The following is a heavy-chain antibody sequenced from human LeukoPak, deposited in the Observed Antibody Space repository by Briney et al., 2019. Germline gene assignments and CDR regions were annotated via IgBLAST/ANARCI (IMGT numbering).Heavy chain of an antibody. CDR1: GXTFSNYA. D-gene: IGHD3-22*01. CDR3: VKDYYYSSGYSYYFDY. V-gene: IGHV3-64D*06. Sequence: GGSLRLSCSASGXTFSNYAMHWVRQAPGKGLEYVSAISSNGGGTYYADSVKGRFTISRDNSKNTLYLQMSSLRDEDTAVYYCVKDYYYSSGYSYYFDYWGQGTLVTVSS. CDR2: ISSNGGGT. J-gene: IGHJ4*02.